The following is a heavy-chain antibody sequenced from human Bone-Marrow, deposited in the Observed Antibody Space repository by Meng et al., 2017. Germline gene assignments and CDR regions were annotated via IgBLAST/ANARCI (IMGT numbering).Heavy chain of an antibody. Sequence: SLKISCAASGFTFDDYAMHWVRQAPGKGLEWVSGISWNSGSIGYADSVKGRFTISRDNSKNTLYLQMNSLRAEDTAVYYCARAVRGLWPDWGQGTLVTVSS. CDR1: GFTFDDYA. V-gene: IGHV3-9*01. CDR3: ARAVRGLWPD. CDR2: ISWNSGSI. J-gene: IGHJ4*02. D-gene: IGHD3-10*01.